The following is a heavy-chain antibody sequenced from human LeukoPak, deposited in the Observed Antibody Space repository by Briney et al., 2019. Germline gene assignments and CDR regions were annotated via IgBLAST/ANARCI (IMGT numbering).Heavy chain of an antibody. J-gene: IGHJ4*02. CDR3: AKDGGSHGRLRLGELSYPRY. V-gene: IGHV3-23*01. CDR1: GFTFSSYA. D-gene: IGHD3-16*02. Sequence: PGGSLRLSCAASGFTFSSYAMSWVRQAPGKGLEWVSAISGSGGSTYYADSVKGRFTISRDNSKYTLYLQMNSLRAEDTAVYYCAKDGGSHGRLRLGELSYPRYWGQGTLVTVSS. CDR2: ISGSGGST.